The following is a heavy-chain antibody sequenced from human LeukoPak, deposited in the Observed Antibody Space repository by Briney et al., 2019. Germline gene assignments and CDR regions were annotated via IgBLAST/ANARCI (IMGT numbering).Heavy chain of an antibody. V-gene: IGHV4-59*08. CDR2: IYHSGST. CDR3: ARMGTTVTSD. J-gene: IGHJ4*02. CDR1: GGSLSNYY. Sequence: PSETLSLTCTVSGGSLSNYYWSWIRQPPGKGLEWIWYIYHSGSTNYNPSLKSRVTISVDTSKNQFSLKLNSVTAADTAVYYCARMGTTVTSDWGQGTLVTVSS. D-gene: IGHD4-17*01.